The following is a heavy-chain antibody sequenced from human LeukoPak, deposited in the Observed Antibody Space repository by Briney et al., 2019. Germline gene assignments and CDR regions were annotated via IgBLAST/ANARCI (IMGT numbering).Heavy chain of an antibody. D-gene: IGHD3-22*01. CDR1: GFTFSSYA. V-gene: IGHV3-30-3*01. CDR3: ARAYYYDSSGYPVDY. CDR2: ISYDGSNK. J-gene: IGHJ4*02. Sequence: PGGSLRLSCAASGFTFSSYAMHWVRQAPGKGLEWVAVISYDGSNKYYADSVEGRFTISRDNSKNTLYLQMNSLRAEDTAVYYCARAYYYDSSGYPVDYWGQGTLVTVSS.